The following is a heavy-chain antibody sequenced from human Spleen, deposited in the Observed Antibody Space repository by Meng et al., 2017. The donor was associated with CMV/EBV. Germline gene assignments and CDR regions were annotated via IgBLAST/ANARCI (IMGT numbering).Heavy chain of an antibody. Sequence: LSTSGVGVGGIRQTPGKALEWLALIYWNDDKRYSPSLKSRLTITKDTSKNQVVLTMTNMDPVDTATYYCARPRYYDFWSGDPGRIDYWGQGTLVTVS. J-gene: IGHJ4*02. D-gene: IGHD3-3*01. CDR3: ARPRYYDFWSGDPGRIDY. CDR2: IYWNDDK. CDR1: LSTSGVG. V-gene: IGHV2-5*01.